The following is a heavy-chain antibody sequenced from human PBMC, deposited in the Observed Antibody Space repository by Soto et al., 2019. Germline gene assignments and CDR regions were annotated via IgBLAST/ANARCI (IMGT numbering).Heavy chain of an antibody. V-gene: IGHV1-3*01. CDR2: INAGNGNT. CDR1: GYTFTSYA. Sequence: ASVKVSCKASGYTFTSYAMHWVRQAPGQRLEWMGWINAGNGNTKYSQKFKSRVTITRDTSASTAYMELSSLRSEDTAVYYCGRNPGYNYGYNWGQGTLVTVSS. D-gene: IGHD5-18*01. CDR3: GRNPGYNYGYN. J-gene: IGHJ4*02.